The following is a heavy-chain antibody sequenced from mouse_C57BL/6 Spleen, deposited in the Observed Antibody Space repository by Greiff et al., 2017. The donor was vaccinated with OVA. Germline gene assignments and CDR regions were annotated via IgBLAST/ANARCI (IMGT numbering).Heavy chain of an antibody. CDR3: ARDPTMVTTDGTWFAY. Sequence: EVKLMESGGGLVKPGGSLKLSCAASGFTFSSYAMSWVRQTPEKRLEWVATISDGGSYTYYPDNVKGRFTISRDNAKNNLYLQMSHLKSEDTAMYYCARDPTMVTTDGTWFAYWGQGTLVTVSA. D-gene: IGHD2-2*01. CDR2: ISDGGSYT. CDR1: GFTFSSYA. J-gene: IGHJ3*01. V-gene: IGHV5-4*01.